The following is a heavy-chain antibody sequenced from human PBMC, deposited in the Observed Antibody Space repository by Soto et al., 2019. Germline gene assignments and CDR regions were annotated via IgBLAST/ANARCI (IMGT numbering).Heavy chain of an antibody. J-gene: IGHJ4*02. CDR3: ARDKMIDDFGLGGLDY. CDR2: ISCYNGKT. Sequence: ASVKVSCKASGYTFASFGVSWLRQSPSQGPECMGWISCYNGKTKSAQNVKGRVTMTTDSSTNTSDMQLMILRSDDTAVYYCARDKMIDDFGLGGLDYLGQGTAVTVSS. V-gene: IGHV1-18*04. CDR1: GYTFASFG. D-gene: IGHD3-16*01.